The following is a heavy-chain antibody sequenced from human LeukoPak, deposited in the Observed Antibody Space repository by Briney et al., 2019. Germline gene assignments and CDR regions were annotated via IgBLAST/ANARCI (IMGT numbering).Heavy chain of an antibody. D-gene: IGHD3-22*01. V-gene: IGHV3-23*01. J-gene: IGHJ4*02. CDR2: ISGSAGTT. CDR3: AKDPAPPYYYDSSGYPFDY. CDR1: GFSFSSYA. Sequence: AGGSLRLSCAASGFSFSSYAMSWVRQAPGKGLEWVSAISGSAGTTYYADSVKGRFTISRDNSKNTLYLQMNSLRAEDTAVYYCAKDPAPPYYYDSSGYPFDYWGQGTLVTVSS.